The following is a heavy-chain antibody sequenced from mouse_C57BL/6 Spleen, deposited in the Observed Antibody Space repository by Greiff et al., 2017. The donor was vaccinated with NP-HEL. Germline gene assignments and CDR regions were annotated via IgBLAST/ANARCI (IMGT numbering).Heavy chain of an antibody. CDR1: GYTFTSYW. J-gene: IGHJ2*01. Sequence: QVQLQQPGAELVRPGSSVKLSCKASGYTFTSYWMDWVKQRPGQGLEWIGNIYPSDSETHYNQKFKDKATLTVDKSSSTAYMQLSSLTSEDSAVYYCARSLGTAQANYWGQGTTLTVSS. CDR2: IYPSDSET. D-gene: IGHD3-2*02. CDR3: ARSLGTAQANY. V-gene: IGHV1-61*01.